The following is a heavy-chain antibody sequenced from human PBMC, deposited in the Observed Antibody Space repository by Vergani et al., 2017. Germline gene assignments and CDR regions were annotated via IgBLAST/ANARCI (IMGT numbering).Heavy chain of an antibody. V-gene: IGHV3-66*02. J-gene: IGHJ3*02. Sequence: EVPLVESGGGLVQPRGSLTLSCAVSGFTVSTDYFSWVRQAPGKGLVLVSILYRGAFTLYTDSVEGRFTVSRDISKNSLFLQMNSLRPEDTARYYCARDGHYIVLIGYYIGGGFAIWGQGTMVTVSS. CDR2: LYRGAFT. CDR1: GFTVSTDY. D-gene: IGHD3-9*01. CDR3: ARDGHYIVLIGYYIGGGFAI.